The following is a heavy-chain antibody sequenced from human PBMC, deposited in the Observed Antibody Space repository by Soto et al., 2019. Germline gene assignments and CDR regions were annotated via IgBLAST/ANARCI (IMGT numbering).Heavy chain of an antibody. CDR1: GFTFSSYA. CDR3: ARTHYPSHSSGWYYFDY. D-gene: IGHD6-19*01. V-gene: IGHV3-30-3*01. J-gene: IGHJ4*02. CDR2: ISYDGSNK. Sequence: QVQLVESGGGVVQPGRSLRLSCAASGFTFSSYAMHWVRQAPGKGLEWVAVISYDGSNKYYADSVKGRFTISRDNSKNTLYLQMNSLRAEDTAVYYCARTHYPSHSSGWYYFDYWGQGTPVTVSS.